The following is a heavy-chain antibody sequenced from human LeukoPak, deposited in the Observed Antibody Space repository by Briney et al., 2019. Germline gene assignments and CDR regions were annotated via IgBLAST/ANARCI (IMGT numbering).Heavy chain of an antibody. D-gene: IGHD2-15*01. CDR1: GYTFTSYG. J-gene: IGHJ4*02. CDR2: ISAYNGNT. V-gene: IGHV1-18*01. CDR3: ARVRYCSGGSCYSLDFDY. Sequence: ASVKVSCKASGYTFTSYGISWVRQAPGQGLEWMGWISAYNGNTNYAQKLQGRVTMTTDTSTSTACMELRSLRSDDTAVYYCARVRYCSGGSCYSLDFDYWGQGTLVTVSS.